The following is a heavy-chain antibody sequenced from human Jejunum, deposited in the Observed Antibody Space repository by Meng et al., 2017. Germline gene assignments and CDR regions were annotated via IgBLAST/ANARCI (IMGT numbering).Heavy chain of an antibody. CDR2: LWYDGSKD. V-gene: IGHV3-33*06. CDR1: GFTLTPYA. CDR3: AKSGWDYWYFDL. D-gene: IGHD1-26*01. Sequence: HLVGSGGGVVQAGGALALACAASGFTLTPYAMHWVRQAPGKGLEWVAALWYDGSKDYYTDSVKGRFTISRDTSKNTLYLQMNSLRAEDTAVYYCAKSGWDYWYFDLWGRGALVTAPQ. J-gene: IGHJ2*01.